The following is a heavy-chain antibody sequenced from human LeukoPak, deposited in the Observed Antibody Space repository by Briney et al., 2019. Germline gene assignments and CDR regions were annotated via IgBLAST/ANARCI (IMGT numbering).Heavy chain of an antibody. CDR2: MSTSGGST. Sequence: SGGSLRLSCAASGFTFSSYAMSWVRQAPGKGLEWVSTMSTSGGSTYYADSVKGRFTISRDNSKNTLFLHMNSLRAEDTAVYYCARAVDFWSGYPQPNWFDPWGQGTLVTVSS. CDR3: ARAVDFWSGYPQPNWFDP. J-gene: IGHJ5*02. V-gene: IGHV3-23*01. D-gene: IGHD3-3*01. CDR1: GFTFSSYA.